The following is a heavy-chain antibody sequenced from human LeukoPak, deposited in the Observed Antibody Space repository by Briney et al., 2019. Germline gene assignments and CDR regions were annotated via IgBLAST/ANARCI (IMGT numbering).Heavy chain of an antibody. CDR1: EFTFSGYT. Sequence: GGSLRLSCAGAEFTFSGYTMNWVRQAPGKGLEWVSYISPDSTEIYYADSVKGRFTISRDNAKNSLYLQMNSLRAEDTAVYYCASGMRVGPNIWGQGTLVTVSS. CDR3: ASGMRVGPNI. V-gene: IGHV3-21*05. D-gene: IGHD1-26*01. CDR2: ISPDSTEI. J-gene: IGHJ4*02.